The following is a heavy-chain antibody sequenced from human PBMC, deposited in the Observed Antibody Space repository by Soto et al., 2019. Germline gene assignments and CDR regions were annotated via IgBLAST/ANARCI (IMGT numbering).Heavy chain of an antibody. D-gene: IGHD2-21*01. Sequence: QVQLVESGGGVVQSGRSLTLSCAASGFSLRTYGMQWLRRAPGKGLEWVAVIWYDGNKKFYANSVKGRSTISKDNSNNILYLRMSGVRAEDTAVYYCARDVVTEVADSVDWFDPWGQGTLVPVTS. CDR2: IWYDGNKK. V-gene: IGHV3-33*01. CDR1: GFSLRTYG. J-gene: IGHJ5*02. CDR3: ARDVVTEVADSVDWFDP.